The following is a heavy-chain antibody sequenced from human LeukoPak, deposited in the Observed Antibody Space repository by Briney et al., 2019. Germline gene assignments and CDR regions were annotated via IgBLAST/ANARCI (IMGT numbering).Heavy chain of an antibody. CDR3: ARAYYSTSWFPH. CDR2: INHSGRT. D-gene: IGHD3-10*01. CDR1: GGSISSSSYY. Sequence: SETLSLTCTVSGGSISSSSYYWGWTRQTPGKGLGWIGEINHSGRTNYNPSLKSRVTISADTSKNQFSLELRSVTAADTAVYYCARAYYSTSWFPHWGQGALGTVSS. V-gene: IGHV4-39*07. J-gene: IGHJ5*02.